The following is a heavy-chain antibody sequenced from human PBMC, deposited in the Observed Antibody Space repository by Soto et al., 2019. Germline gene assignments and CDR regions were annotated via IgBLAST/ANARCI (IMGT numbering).Heavy chain of an antibody. CDR1: GFTFSSYP. Sequence: QVHLLESGGDLVQPGRSLRLSCAASGFTFSSYPMHWVRQAPGKGLEWVAFISYNTNNKQYADSVRGRFTISRDNGKKTVYLQMSSLRPEDTAVYYCARLPLAWGQGTLVTVSS. CDR2: ISYNTNNK. CDR3: ARLPLA. V-gene: IGHV3-30-3*01. J-gene: IGHJ5*02.